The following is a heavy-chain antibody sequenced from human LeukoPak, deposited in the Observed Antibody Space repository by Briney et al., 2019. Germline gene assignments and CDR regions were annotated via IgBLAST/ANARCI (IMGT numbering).Heavy chain of an antibody. CDR2: INPNSGAT. Sequence: ASVKVSCKASGYTFTGYYLFWVRQAPGQGLEWMGWINPNSGATDYAQKFQGRVIVTRDTSASTAYMELSRLRYDDTAVYFCATDVRDWGQGTLVTVSS. J-gene: IGHJ4*02. V-gene: IGHV1-2*02. CDR1: GYTFTGYY. CDR3: ATDVRD.